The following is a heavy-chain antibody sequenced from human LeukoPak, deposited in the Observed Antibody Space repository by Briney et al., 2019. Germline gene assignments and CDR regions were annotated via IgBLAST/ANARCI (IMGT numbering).Heavy chain of an antibody. CDR3: ARNNPSGVWSFDY. D-gene: IGHD1-14*01. V-gene: IGHV3-30-3*01. CDR2: ISYDGSNK. CDR1: GFTFSSYA. Sequence: GRSLRLSCAASGFTFSSYAMHWVRQAPGRGLEWVAVISYDGSNKYYADSVKGRFTISRDNAKNSLYLQMNSLRAEDTAVYYCARNNPSGVWSFDYWGQGILVTVSS. J-gene: IGHJ4*02.